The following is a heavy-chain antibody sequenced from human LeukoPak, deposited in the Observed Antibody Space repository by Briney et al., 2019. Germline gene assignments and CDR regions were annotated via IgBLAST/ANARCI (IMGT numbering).Heavy chain of an antibody. CDR2: INSDGSDI. V-gene: IGHV3-74*01. J-gene: IGHJ4*02. CDR3: ARGSLGDGSLLIDY. CDR1: GFTFNRYW. D-gene: IGHD3-10*01. Sequence: GGSLRLSCAASGFTFNRYWVHWVRQAPGKGLVWVSRINSDGSDITYADSVKGRFTISRDYAKNTVYVQMNSLRAEDTAVYYCARGSLGDGSLLIDYWGQGTLVTVSS.